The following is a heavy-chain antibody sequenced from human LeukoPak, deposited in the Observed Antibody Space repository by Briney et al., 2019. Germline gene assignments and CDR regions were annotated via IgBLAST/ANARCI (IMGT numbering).Heavy chain of an antibody. V-gene: IGHV3-23*01. Sequence: GGSLRLSCAASGFTFSNYAMSWVRQAPGKGLEWVSAISGSGGNTYYADSVKGRFTISRDNSKNTLFLQMNSLRAEDTAVYYCAKDWSYYYDSSGLSGEAWGQGTLVTVSS. D-gene: IGHD3-22*01. CDR1: GFTFSNYA. CDR2: ISGSGGNT. CDR3: AKDWSYYYDSSGLSGEA. J-gene: IGHJ5*02.